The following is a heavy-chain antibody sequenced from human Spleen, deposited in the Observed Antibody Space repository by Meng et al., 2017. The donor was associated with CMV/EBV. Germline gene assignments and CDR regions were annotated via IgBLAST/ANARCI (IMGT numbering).Heavy chain of an antibody. D-gene: IGHD3-22*01. CDR1: GYSFTDYY. Sequence: GKTSGYSFTDYYIHWVRHSPGQGLEWMGLVNPYSGGKNYAQRFQGRVTMTRDTSISTAYMELSRLRSDDTAVYYCASWGYYDSRNYWGQGTLVTVSS. V-gene: IGHV1-2*02. J-gene: IGHJ4*02. CDR2: VNPYSGGK. CDR3: ASWGYYDSRNY.